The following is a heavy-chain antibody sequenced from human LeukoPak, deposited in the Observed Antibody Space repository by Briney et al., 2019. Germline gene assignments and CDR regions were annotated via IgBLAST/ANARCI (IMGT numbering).Heavy chain of an antibody. CDR1: GFSFRGFS. CDR2: ISGDGGVT. D-gene: IGHD2/OR15-2a*01. Sequence: PGGSLRLSCAASGFSFRGFSMHWVRQVPGKGLEWVSLISGDGGVTHYADSWRGRFTISRDNDKSSLFLQMNSLRVEDTAFYYCAKGNNSLSYNFDYWGQGTLVTVSS. V-gene: IGHV3-43*02. CDR3: AKGNNSLSYNFDY. J-gene: IGHJ4*02.